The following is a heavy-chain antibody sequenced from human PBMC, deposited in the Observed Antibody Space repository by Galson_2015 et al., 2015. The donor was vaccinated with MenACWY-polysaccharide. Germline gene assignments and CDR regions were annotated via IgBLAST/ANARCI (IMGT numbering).Heavy chain of an antibody. D-gene: IGHD1-26*01. CDR3: ARVEKYSGSFYILY. Sequence: ETLSLTCAVSDYSIRSGYFWGWIRQPPGKGLEWIASIFHSGTTYYNPSLKSRVTISVDTSKNHFSLRLSSVTAADTAVYYCARVEKYSGSFYILYWGQGTLVTVSS. V-gene: IGHV4-38-2*01. CDR2: IFHSGTT. J-gene: IGHJ4*02. CDR1: DYSIRSGYF.